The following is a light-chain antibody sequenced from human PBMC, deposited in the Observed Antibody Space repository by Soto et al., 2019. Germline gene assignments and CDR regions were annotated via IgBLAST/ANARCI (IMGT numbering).Light chain of an antibody. CDR1: QSISTW. J-gene: IGKJ1*01. Sequence: DIQMTQSPSTLSASVGARVTITCRASQSISTWLAWYQQKPGKAPKLLIYKASNLESGVPSRFSGSGSGTEFTLTISSLQPDDFATYYCQQYNTYSWTFGHGTKVEIK. CDR3: QQYNTYSWT. CDR2: KAS. V-gene: IGKV1-5*03.